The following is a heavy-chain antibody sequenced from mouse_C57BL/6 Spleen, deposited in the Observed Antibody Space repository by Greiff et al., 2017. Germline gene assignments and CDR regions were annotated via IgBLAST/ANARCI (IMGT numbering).Heavy chain of an antibody. CDR2: INYDGSST. V-gene: IGHV5-16*01. CDR1: GFTFSDYY. CDR3: ARDRHGGDMDD. Sequence: EVKLMESEGGLVQPGSSMKLSCTASGFTFSDYYMAWVRQVPEKGLEWVANINYDGSSTYYLDSLKSRFIITRDNAKNILYLQMSSLKSEDTATYYCARDRHGGDMDDWGQGTSVTVSS. J-gene: IGHJ4*01. D-gene: IGHD2-13*01.